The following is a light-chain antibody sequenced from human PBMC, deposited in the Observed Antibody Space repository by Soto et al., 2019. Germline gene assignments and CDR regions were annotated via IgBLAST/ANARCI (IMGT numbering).Light chain of an antibody. V-gene: IGKV1-5*03. J-gene: IGKJ4*01. Sequence: DIQMTQSPSTLSASVGDRVTITCRASQSISVWLAWYQQKPGKAPNLLIYKASTLESGVPSRFSGSGSGTEFTLTISSLQPDDVATYYCQKSNSYPLTIGGGTKVEIK. CDR1: QSISVW. CDR3: QKSNSYPLT. CDR2: KAS.